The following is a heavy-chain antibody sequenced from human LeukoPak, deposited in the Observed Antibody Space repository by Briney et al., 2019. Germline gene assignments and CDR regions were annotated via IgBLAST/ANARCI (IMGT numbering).Heavy chain of an antibody. J-gene: IGHJ6*02. CDR1: GYTFTTYY. CDR3: ARDRHGSGTYNYYGMDV. CDR2: INPSGGST. Sequence: ASVKVSCKASGYTFTTYYMHWVRQAPGQGLEWMGIINPSGGSTTYAQKFQGRVTITRDTSTSTVYMEVSSLRSEDTAVYYCARDRHGSGTYNYYGMDVWGQGTTVTVSS. D-gene: IGHD3-10*01. V-gene: IGHV1-46*01.